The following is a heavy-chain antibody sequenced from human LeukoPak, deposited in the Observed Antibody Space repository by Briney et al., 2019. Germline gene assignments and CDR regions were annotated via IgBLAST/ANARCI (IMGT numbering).Heavy chain of an antibody. CDR3: AKDLVERATHYYFYMDV. CDR1: GFTFSSYA. D-gene: IGHD5-24*01. CDR2: FSGSGGST. J-gene: IGHJ6*03. Sequence: GGSLRLSCAASGFTFSSYAMSWVRQAPGKGLECISGFSGSGGSTYYADSVKGRFTISRDNSKNTVFLQMNSLRREDSAIYYCAKDLVERATHYYFYMDVWGKGTTVTVSS. V-gene: IGHV3-23*01.